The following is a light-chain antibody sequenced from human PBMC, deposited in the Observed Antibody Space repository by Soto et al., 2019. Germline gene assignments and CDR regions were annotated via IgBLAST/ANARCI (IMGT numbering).Light chain of an antibody. V-gene: IGKV3-20*01. CDR2: GAS. J-gene: IGKJ1*01. Sequence: EIVLKQSPGTLSLSPGERATLSCRASQSVRGSDLAWYQQKPGRAPRLLIYGASTRATGIPARFSGSGSGTEFTLTISSLQSEDFAVYYCQQYGDSPRTFGQGTTVDIK. CDR3: QQYGDSPRT. CDR1: QSVRGSD.